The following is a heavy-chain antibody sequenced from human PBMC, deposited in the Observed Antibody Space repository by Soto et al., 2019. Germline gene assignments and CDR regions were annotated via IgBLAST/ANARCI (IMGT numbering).Heavy chain of an antibody. J-gene: IGHJ6*02. D-gene: IGHD3-3*01. CDR3: AVNYDFWSGSESGYYYYYYGMDV. CDR2: IIPIFGTA. V-gene: IGHV1-69*13. Sequence: SVKVSCEASGGTFSSYAISWVRQAPGQGLEWMGGIIPIFGTANYAQKFQGRVTITADESTSTAYMELSSLRSEDTAVYYCAVNYDFWSGSESGYYYYYYGMDVWGQGTTVTVSS. CDR1: GGTFSSYA.